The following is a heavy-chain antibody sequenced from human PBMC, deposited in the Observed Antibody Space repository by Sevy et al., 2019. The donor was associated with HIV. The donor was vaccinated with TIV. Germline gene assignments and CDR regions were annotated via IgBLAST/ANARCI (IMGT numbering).Heavy chain of an antibody. CDR3: AKEGYYYDSRSSDWFDP. CDR1: GFHFSPYA. Sequence: GGSLRLSCAASGFHFSPYAMHWVRQGPGKGLEWVATISSDGSTRSYVDSVKGRFSISRDNSKNTLYLQMNNLTPEDTAVFYCAKEGYYYDSRSSDWFDPWGQGTLVTVSS. CDR2: ISSDGSTR. D-gene: IGHD3-22*01. V-gene: IGHV3-30*18. J-gene: IGHJ5*02.